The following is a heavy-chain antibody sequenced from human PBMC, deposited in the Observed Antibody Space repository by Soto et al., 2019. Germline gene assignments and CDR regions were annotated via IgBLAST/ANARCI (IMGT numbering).Heavy chain of an antibody. Sequence: QVQLQQWGAGLLKPSETLSLTCAVYGGSFSGYYWSWIRQPPGKGLEWIGEINHSGSTNYNPSLKSRVTISVDTSKHQCSLKLSSVTAADTAVYYCARRPIVVVAARRHFDYWGQGTLVTVSS. J-gene: IGHJ4*02. CDR2: INHSGST. V-gene: IGHV4-34*01. CDR1: GGSFSGYY. D-gene: IGHD2-21*02. CDR3: ARRPIVVVAARRHFDY.